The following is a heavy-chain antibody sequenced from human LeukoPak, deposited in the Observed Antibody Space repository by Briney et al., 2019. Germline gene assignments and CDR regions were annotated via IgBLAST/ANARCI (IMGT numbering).Heavy chain of an antibody. V-gene: IGHV1-69*04. D-gene: IGHD2-2*02. CDR3: ARDGVPAAIGWFDP. J-gene: IGHJ5*02. Sequence: GASVKVSCKASGGTFSSYAISWVRQAPGQGLEWMGRIIPILGIANYAQKFQGRVTITADKSTSTAYMELSSLRSEDTAVYYCARDGVPAAIGWFDPWGQGTLVTVSS. CDR2: IIPILGIA. CDR1: GGTFSSYA.